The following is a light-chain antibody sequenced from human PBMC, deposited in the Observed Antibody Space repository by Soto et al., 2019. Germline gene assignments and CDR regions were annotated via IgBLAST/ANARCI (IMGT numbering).Light chain of an antibody. V-gene: IGLV1-44*01. CDR1: SSNIGRNT. CDR2: SSE. CDR3: AAWDDSLNAWA. Sequence: QSVLTQPPSASGTPGQRVTISCSGSSSNIGRNTVKWYRQLPGMAPKLLIGSSEQRPSGVPDRFSGSQSGTSASLAISGLQSEDEADYICAAWDDSLNAWAFGGGTKLTVL. J-gene: IGLJ3*02.